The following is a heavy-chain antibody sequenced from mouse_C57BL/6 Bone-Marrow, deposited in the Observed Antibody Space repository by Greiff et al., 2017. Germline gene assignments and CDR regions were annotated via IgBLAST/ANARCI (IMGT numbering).Heavy chain of an antibody. V-gene: IGHV5-17*01. CDR2: ISSGSSTI. J-gene: IGHJ1*03. CDR1: GFTFSDYG. CDR3: ARTTVAYWYFEV. Sequence: EVKVEESGGGLVKPGGSLKLSCAASGFTFSDYGMHWVRQAPEKGLEWVAYISSGSSTIYYADTVKGRFTISRDNAKNTLFLQMTSLRSEDTAMYYCARTTVAYWYFEVWGTGTTVTVSS. D-gene: IGHD1-1*01.